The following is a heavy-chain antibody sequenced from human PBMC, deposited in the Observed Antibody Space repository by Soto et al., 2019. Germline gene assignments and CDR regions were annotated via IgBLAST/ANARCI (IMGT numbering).Heavy chain of an antibody. V-gene: IGHV3-23*01. CDR1: GFTFRSYA. CDR3: AKAPVLRFLEWFRLSFDY. Sequence: GGSLRLSCAASGFTFRSYAMSWVRQAPGKGLEWVSAISGSGGSTYYADSVKGRFTISRDNSKNTLYLQMNSLRAEDTAVYYCAKAPVLRFLEWFRLSFDYWGQGTLVTVSS. J-gene: IGHJ4*02. D-gene: IGHD3-3*01. CDR2: ISGSGGST.